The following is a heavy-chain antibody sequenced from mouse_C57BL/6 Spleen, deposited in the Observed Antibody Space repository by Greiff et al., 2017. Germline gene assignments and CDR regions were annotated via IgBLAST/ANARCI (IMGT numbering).Heavy chain of an antibody. CDR3: AKTTVVFDY. CDR1: GYAFSSSW. D-gene: IGHD1-1*01. V-gene: IGHV1-82*01. CDR2: IYPGDGDT. Sequence: QVQLQQSGPELVKPGASVQISCKASGYAFSSSWMNWVKQRPGKGLEWIGRIYPGDGDTNYNGKFKGKATLTADKSSSTAYMQLSSLTSEDSAVYFCAKTTVVFDYWGQGTTLTVSS. J-gene: IGHJ2*01.